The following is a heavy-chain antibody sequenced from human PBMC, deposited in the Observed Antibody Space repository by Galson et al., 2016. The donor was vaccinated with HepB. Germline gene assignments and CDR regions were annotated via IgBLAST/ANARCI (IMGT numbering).Heavy chain of an antibody. CDR1: GGTLSGAG. V-gene: IGHV1-69*06. CDR2: IMPTFARA. J-gene: IGHJ5*02. D-gene: IGHD3-3*01. Sequence: SVKVSCKASGGTLSGAGISWVRQAPGQRLEWMGAIMPTFARATYAQKFQGRVTITADKSTNIAYLELSSLRSDDTAVYYCARNEGDTIFGVPGSWGQGTLVTVSS. CDR3: ARNEGDTIFGVPGS.